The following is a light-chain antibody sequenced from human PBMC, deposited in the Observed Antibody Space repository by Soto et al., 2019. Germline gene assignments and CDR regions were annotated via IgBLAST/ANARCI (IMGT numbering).Light chain of an antibody. Sequence: QSALTQPASVSGSPGQSITISCTGTTSDVGGYNYVSWYQQHPGKAPKLLIHEVSNRPSGVSNRFSGSKSGNTASLTISGLQAEDEADYYCLSKTSSISYVFGTGTKLTVL. V-gene: IGLV2-14*01. J-gene: IGLJ1*01. CDR2: EVS. CDR3: LSKTSSISYV. CDR1: TSDVGGYNY.